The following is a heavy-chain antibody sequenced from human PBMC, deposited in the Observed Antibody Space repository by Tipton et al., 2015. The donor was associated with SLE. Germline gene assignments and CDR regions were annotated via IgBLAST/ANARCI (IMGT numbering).Heavy chain of an antibody. CDR2: ISSSSSYT. Sequence: GSLRLSCAASGFTFSSYWMSWVRQAPGKGLEWVSYISSSSSYTNYADSVKGRFTISRDNAKNSLYLQMNSLRAEDTAVYYCARDQLVTIRFGELNPWGQGTLVTVSS. CDR3: ARDQLVTIRFGELNP. V-gene: IGHV3-11*06. D-gene: IGHD3-10*01. J-gene: IGHJ5*02. CDR1: GFTFSSYW.